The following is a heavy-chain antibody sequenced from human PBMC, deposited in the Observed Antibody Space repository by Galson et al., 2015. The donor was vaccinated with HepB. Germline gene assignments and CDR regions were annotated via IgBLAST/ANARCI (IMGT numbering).Heavy chain of an antibody. J-gene: IGHJ4*02. CDR2: LSDSSSLI. CDR3: ARSPPYFDSSGYYSH. D-gene: IGHD3-22*01. Sequence: TPPCAASGPTFSRYSMNWVRQTPGKGLELVSSLSDSSSLIYYADSAQGRFTISRDNAKNSLYLQMNSLRAEDTAVYYCARSPPYFDSSGYYSHWGQGTLVTVSS. CDR1: GPTFSRYS. V-gene: IGHV3-21*01.